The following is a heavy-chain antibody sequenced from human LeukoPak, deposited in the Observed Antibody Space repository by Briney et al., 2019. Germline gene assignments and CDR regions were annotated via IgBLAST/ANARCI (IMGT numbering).Heavy chain of an antibody. V-gene: IGHV1-2*02. CDR3: ARVGVLRYFDWSDSDHWFDP. D-gene: IGHD3-9*01. CDR2: INPNSGGT. J-gene: IGHJ5*02. Sequence: ASVKVSCKASGYTFTGYYMHWVRQAPGQGLEWMGWINPNSGGTNYAQKFQGRVTMTRDTSISTAYMELSRLRSDDTAVYYCARVGVLRYFDWSDSDHWFDPWGQGTLVTVPS. CDR1: GYTFTGYY.